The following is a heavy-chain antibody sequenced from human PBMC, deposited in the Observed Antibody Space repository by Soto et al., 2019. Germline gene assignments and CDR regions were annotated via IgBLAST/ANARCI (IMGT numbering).Heavy chain of an antibody. CDR3: VRQTYRDHMVRGVILKESDY. CDR2: IYYSGST. V-gene: IGHV4-39*01. CDR1: GGSISSSSYY. J-gene: IGHJ4*02. Sequence: QLQLQESGPGLVKPSETLSLTCTVSGGSISSSSYYWGWIRQPPGKGLEWIGSIYYSGSTYYNPSLKSRVTISVDTSKNQFSLKLSSVTAADTAVYYCVRQTYRDHMVRGVILKESDYWGQGTLVTVSS. D-gene: IGHD3-10*01.